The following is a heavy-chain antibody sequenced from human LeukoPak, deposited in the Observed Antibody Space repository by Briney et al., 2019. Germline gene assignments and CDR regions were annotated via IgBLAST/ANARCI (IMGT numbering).Heavy chain of an antibody. D-gene: IGHD2-2*01. J-gene: IGHJ4*02. Sequence: GASVKVSCKVSGYILTELSMHWVRQAPGQGLEWMGWINPNSGGTNYAQKFQGRVTMTRDTSISTAYMELSRLRSDDTAVYYCAIRPAGNVRIPFDYWGQGTLVTVSS. V-gene: IGHV1-2*02. CDR1: GYILTELS. CDR2: INPNSGGT. CDR3: AIRPAGNVRIPFDY.